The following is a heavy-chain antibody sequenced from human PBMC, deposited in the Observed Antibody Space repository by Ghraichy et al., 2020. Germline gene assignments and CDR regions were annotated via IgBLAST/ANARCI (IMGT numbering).Heavy chain of an antibody. J-gene: IGHJ6*02. Sequence: GGSLRLSCAASGFTFSSYSMNWVRQAPGKGLEWVSSISSSSSYIYYADSVKGRFTISRDNAKNSLYLQMNSLRAEDTAVYYCASFYLGGGGMVYGGRYYYYGMDVWGQGTTVTVSS. CDR1: GFTFSSYS. CDR3: ASFYLGGGGMVYGGRYYYYGMDV. D-gene: IGHD4-23*01. CDR2: ISSSSSYI. V-gene: IGHV3-21*01.